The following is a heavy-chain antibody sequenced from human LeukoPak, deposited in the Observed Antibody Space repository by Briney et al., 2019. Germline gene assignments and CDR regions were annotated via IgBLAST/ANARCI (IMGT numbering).Heavy chain of an antibody. V-gene: IGHV4-38-2*02. Sequence: SETLSLTCSVSGYSISSDYFWGWIRQPPGKGLDWIGSIFHSGSTYYNPSLKSRVTISVDTSKNQFSLKLSSVTAADTAVYYCARHLDTAMVPFDYWGQGTLVTVSS. D-gene: IGHD5-18*01. CDR3: ARHLDTAMVPFDY. J-gene: IGHJ4*02. CDR2: IFHSGST. CDR1: GYSISSDYF.